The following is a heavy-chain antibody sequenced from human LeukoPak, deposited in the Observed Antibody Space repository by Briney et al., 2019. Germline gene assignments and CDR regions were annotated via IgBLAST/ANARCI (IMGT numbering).Heavy chain of an antibody. J-gene: IGHJ3*02. Sequence: GGSLRLSCAASGFTFSNAWMSWVRQAPGKGLEWVGRIKSKTDGGTTDYAAPVKGRCTISRDDSKNTLYLQMNSLKTEDTAVYYCTTDLATVTQKAFDIWGQGTMVTVSS. CDR2: IKSKTDGGTT. V-gene: IGHV3-15*01. D-gene: IGHD4-17*01. CDR3: TTDLATVTQKAFDI. CDR1: GFTFSNAW.